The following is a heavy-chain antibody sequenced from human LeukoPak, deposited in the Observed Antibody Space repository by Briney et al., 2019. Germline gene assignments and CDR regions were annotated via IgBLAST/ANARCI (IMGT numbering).Heavy chain of an antibody. V-gene: IGHV4-59*01. CDR2: IYYSGST. Sequence: SETLSLTCTVSGGSISSYYWSWIRQPPGKGLEWIGYIYYSGSTNYNPSLKSRVTISLDTSKNQFSLKLSSVTAADTAVYYCARVSGYDWESFYDYWGQGTLVTVSS. D-gene: IGHD5-12*01. CDR1: GGSISSYY. J-gene: IGHJ4*02. CDR3: ARVSGYDWESFYDY.